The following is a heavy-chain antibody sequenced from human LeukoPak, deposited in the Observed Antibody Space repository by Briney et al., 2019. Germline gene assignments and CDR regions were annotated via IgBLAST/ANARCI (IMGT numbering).Heavy chain of an antibody. Sequence: GGSLRLSCAASGFTFSSYSMNWVRQAPGKGLEWVSSISSSSSYIYYADSVKGRFTISRDNAKNSLYLQMNNVRAEDTAVYYCARAFSGYDGGDYWGQGTLVTVSS. V-gene: IGHV3-21*01. CDR2: ISSSSSYI. CDR1: GFTFSSYS. J-gene: IGHJ4*02. CDR3: ARAFSGYDGGDY. D-gene: IGHD5-12*01.